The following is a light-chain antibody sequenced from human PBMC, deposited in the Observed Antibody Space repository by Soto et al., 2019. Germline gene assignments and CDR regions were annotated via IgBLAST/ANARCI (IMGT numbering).Light chain of an antibody. CDR2: DAS. CDR1: QSVSSY. V-gene: IGKV3-11*01. Sequence: IVMTQSPATLYLSLGERATLSCRASQSVSSYLAWYQQKPGLTPRLLIYDASNRATGIPARFSGSGSGTDFTLTISSLEPEDFAVYYRQQRITWPLTFGGGTKVEIK. CDR3: QQRITWPLT. J-gene: IGKJ4*01.